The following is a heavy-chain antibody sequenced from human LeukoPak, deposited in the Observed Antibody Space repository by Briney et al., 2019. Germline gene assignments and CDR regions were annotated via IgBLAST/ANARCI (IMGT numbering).Heavy chain of an antibody. CDR1: GFTFTTYT. J-gene: IGHJ4*02. D-gene: IGHD6-6*01. V-gene: IGHV3-48*01. CDR2: ISSSGGTT. Sequence: PGGSLRLSCAASGFTFTTYTMNWVRQAPGKGLAWVSSISSSGGTTYYADSVKGRFTISRDNAKSSLYLQMNSLRAEDTAVYYCAREKTSIAARPDDYWGQGTLVTVSS. CDR3: AREKTSIAARPDDY.